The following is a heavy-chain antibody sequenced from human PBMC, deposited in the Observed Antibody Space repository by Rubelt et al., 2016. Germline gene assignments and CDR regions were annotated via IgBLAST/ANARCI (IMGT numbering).Heavy chain of an antibody. CDR3: ARGRPSIAAAGRDY. CDR1: GYTFTNYD. D-gene: IGHD6-13*01. Sequence: QVQLVQSGAEVKKPGASVKVSCKASGYTFTNYDINWVRQATGQGLEWMGWMNADRGNTGYAQKFQGRLTMTRNTSSSTAYMELSSLRPEDTAGDYWARGRPSIAAAGRDYWGQGTLVAVSS. V-gene: IGHV1-8*01. J-gene: IGHJ4*02. CDR2: MNADRGNT.